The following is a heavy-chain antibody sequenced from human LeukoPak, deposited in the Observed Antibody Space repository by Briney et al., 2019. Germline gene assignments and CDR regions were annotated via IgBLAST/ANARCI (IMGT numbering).Heavy chain of an antibody. CDR3: ARDLQIAARQGSYFDY. CDR2: IYSGGST. Sequence: GGSLRLSCAASGFTVSSNYMSWVRQAPGKGLEWVSVIYSGGSTYYADSVKGRFTISRDNSKNTLYLQMNSLRAEDTAVYYCARDLQIAARQGSYFDYWGQGTLVTVSS. V-gene: IGHV3-53*01. D-gene: IGHD6-6*01. CDR1: GFTVSSNY. J-gene: IGHJ4*02.